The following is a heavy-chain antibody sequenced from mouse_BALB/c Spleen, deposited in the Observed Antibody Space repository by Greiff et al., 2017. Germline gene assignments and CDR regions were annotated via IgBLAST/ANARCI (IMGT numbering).Heavy chain of an antibody. CDR3: ESARDSWFAY. J-gene: IGHJ3*01. Sequence: VQLQQSGPELVKTGASVKISCKASGYSFTGYYMHWVKQSHGKSLEWIGYISPYNGATSYNQKFKGKATLTVDTSSSTAYMQINSLTSEDSAVYYCESARDSWFAYWGQGTMVTVSA. V-gene: IGHV1S30*01. CDR1: GYSFTGYY. CDR2: ISPYNGAT.